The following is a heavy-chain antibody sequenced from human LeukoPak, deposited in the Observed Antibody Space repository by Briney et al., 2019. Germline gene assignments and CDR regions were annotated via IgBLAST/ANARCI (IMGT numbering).Heavy chain of an antibody. J-gene: IGHJ6*02. CDR1: GGSVTSYY. CDR3: ARDNWNYGSSMDV. Sequence: PSETLSLTCTVSGGSVTSYYWSWIRQPPGKGLEWIGYIYYSGSTNYNPSLKSRVTISVDTSTNQFSLKLSSVTAADTAVYYCARDNWNYGSSMDVWGQGTTVTVSS. D-gene: IGHD1-7*01. CDR2: IYYSGST. V-gene: IGHV4-59*02.